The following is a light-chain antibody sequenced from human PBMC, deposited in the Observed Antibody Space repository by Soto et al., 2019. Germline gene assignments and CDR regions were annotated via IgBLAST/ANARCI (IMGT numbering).Light chain of an antibody. V-gene: IGKV3-15*01. J-gene: IGKJ1*01. CDR2: DAS. Sequence: DIVMPQSPGTLSVSPGERATLFCRASQSVRSSLAWYQQKPGQAPRLFIYDASTRATGIPARFSGSGSGTEFTLTISSLQSEDFAVYYCQQYNSWPETFGQGTKVDIK. CDR1: QSVRSS. CDR3: QQYNSWPET.